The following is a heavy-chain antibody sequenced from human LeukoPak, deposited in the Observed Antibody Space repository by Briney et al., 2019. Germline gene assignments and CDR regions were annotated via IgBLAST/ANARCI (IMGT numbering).Heavy chain of an antibody. D-gene: IGHD2-15*01. CDR2: ISGSGGST. CDR3: AKDRHKWYAFDY. J-gene: IGHJ4*02. Sequence: GGSLRLSCAASGFTSSSYAMSWVRQAPGKGLEWVSAISGSGGSTYYADSVKGRFTISRDNSKNTLYLQMNSLRAEDTAVYYCAKDRHKWYAFDYWGQGTLVTVSS. CDR1: GFTSSSYA. V-gene: IGHV3-23*01.